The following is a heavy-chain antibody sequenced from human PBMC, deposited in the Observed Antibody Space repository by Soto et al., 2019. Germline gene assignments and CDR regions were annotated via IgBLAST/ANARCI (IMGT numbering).Heavy chain of an antibody. D-gene: IGHD2-2*03. J-gene: IGHJ3*02. CDR3: ARIIGYCRNNDCSWTFDI. V-gene: IGHV5-51*01. CDR2: FYPGDSTS. CDR1: GYSFISYW. Sequence: GESLKISCKTSGYSFISYWVAWLRQKPGKGLEWMGTFYPGDSTSTYSPSFQGQVTISVDKSISTAYLHLSSLKASDTAMYYCARIIGYCRNNDCSWTFDIWGQGTMVTVSS.